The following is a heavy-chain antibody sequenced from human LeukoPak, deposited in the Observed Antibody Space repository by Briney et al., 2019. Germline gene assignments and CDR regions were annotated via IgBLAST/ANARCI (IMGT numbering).Heavy chain of an antibody. V-gene: IGHV4-31*01. CDR2: IYYSGST. Sequence: SETLSLTCTVSGGSISSGGYYWSWIRQHPGKGLEWIGYIYYSGSTYYNPSLKSPVTISVDTPKNQFSLKLSSVTAADTAVYYCARDPGGNWLDYWGQGTLVTVSS. CDR3: ARDPGGNWLDY. CDR1: GGSISSGGYY. D-gene: IGHD2-15*01. J-gene: IGHJ5*01.